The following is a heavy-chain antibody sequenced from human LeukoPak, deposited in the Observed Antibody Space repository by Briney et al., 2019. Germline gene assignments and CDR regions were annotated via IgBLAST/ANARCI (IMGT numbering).Heavy chain of an antibody. CDR2: ISYDGSNK. V-gene: IGHV3-30-3*01. D-gene: IGHD3-22*01. J-gene: IGHJ4*02. CDR3: ARDRALHRWEEYYYDSSGDY. Sequence: PGGSLRLSCAASGFTFSSYAMHWVRQAPGKGLEWVAVISYDGSNKYYADSVKGRFTISRDNSKNTLYLQMNSLRAEDTAVYYCARDRALHRWEEYYYDSSGDYWGQGTLVTVSS. CDR1: GFTFSSYA.